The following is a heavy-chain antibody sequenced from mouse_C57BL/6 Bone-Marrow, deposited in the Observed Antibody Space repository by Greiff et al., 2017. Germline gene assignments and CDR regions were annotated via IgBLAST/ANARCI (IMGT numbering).Heavy chain of an antibody. CDR2: ISNGGGST. V-gene: IGHV5-12*01. J-gene: IGHJ1*03. CDR3: ATLRLSGYFDV. Sequence: EVMLVESGGGLVQPGGSLKLSCAASGFTFSDYYMYWVRQTPEKRLEWVAYISNGGGSTYYPDTVKGRFTISRDNAKNTLYLQMSRLKSEDTAMYYCATLRLSGYFDVWGTGTTVTVSS. D-gene: IGHD1-1*01. CDR1: GFTFSDYY.